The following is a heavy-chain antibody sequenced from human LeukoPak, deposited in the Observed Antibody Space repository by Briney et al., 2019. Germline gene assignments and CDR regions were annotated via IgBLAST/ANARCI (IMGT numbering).Heavy chain of an antibody. V-gene: IGHV3-21*01. CDR2: ISSSSSYI. J-gene: IGHJ4*02. Sequence: PGGSLRLSCAASGFSFRSFDMNWVRQAPGKGLEWVSSISSSSSYIYYADSVKGRFTISRDNAKNSLYLQMNSLRAEDTAVYYCASIHWTYYDFWGGYSDFDYWDQGTLVTVSS. CDR3: ASIHWTYYDFWGGYSDFDY. D-gene: IGHD3-3*01. CDR1: GFSFRSFD.